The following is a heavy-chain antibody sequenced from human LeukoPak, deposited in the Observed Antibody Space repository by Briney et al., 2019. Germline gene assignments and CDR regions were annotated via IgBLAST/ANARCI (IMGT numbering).Heavy chain of an antibody. V-gene: IGHV4-61*02. CDR3: ARDSSYDFWSGYYI. J-gene: IGHJ3*02. CDR1: GGSISSGSYY. D-gene: IGHD3-3*01. Sequence: SETLSLTCTVSGGSISSGSYYWSWIRQPAGKGLEWIGRIYTSGSTNYNPSLKSRVTISVDTSKNQFSLKLSSVTAADTAVYYCARDSSYDFWSGYYIWGQGTMVTVSS. CDR2: IYTSGST.